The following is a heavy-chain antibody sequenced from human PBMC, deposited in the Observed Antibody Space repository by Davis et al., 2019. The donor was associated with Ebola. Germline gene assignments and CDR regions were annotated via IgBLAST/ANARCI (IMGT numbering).Heavy chain of an antibody. CDR1: ASTFSAYW. CDR2: IYPDDSET. Sequence: GGSLRLSCKGSASTFSAYWNAWVRQFPGRGLEWMGLIYPDDSETRYNPSFEGQVTISADKSLSTAFLQWTSLKASDTATYFCARVHADMVTDFWGQGTPVTVS. V-gene: IGHV5-51*06. CDR3: ARVHADMVTDF. D-gene: IGHD5-18*01. J-gene: IGHJ4*02.